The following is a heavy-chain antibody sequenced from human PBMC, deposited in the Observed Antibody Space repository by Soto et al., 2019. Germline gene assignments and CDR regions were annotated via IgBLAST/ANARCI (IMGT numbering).Heavy chain of an antibody. D-gene: IGHD3-9*01. CDR1: GFTFTSSA. CDR3: AADDSYYDILTGYPRAYYYYGMDV. CDR2: IVVGSGNT. Sequence: GASVKLSCKASGFTFTSSAVQWVRQARGQRLEWIGWIVVGSGNTNYAQKFQERVTITRDMSTSTAYMELSSLRSEDTAVYYCAADDSYYDILTGYPRAYYYYGMDVWGQGTTVTVSS. V-gene: IGHV1-58*01. J-gene: IGHJ6*02.